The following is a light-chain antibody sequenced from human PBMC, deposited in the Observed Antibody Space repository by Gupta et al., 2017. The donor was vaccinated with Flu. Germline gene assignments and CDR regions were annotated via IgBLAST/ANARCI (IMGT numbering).Light chain of an antibody. V-gene: IGKV1-39*01. CDR1: QSISNY. J-gene: IGKJ1*01. Sequence: PSSLSASVGDRVTITGRASQSISNYLKWYQQKPGKAPKLRIYAASSLQSGVPSRLSGSGSGTDFTLTISSLQPEDFATYYCQETYSIPWTCGQGTRVEIK. CDR2: AAS. CDR3: QETYSIPWT.